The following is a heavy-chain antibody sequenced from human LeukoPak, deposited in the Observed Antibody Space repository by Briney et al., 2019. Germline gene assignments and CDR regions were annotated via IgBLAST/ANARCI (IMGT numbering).Heavy chain of an antibody. Sequence: PGGSLRLSCAASGFTFSNFAMSWVRQAAGKGLEWVSAISTSGDSTRYADSVKGRFTISRDNSKNTLCLQMNSLRAEDTAVYYCARPKYSGSYYFDYWGQGTLVTVSS. J-gene: IGHJ4*02. CDR3: ARPKYSGSYYFDY. CDR1: GFTFSNFA. D-gene: IGHD1-26*01. CDR2: ISTSGDST. V-gene: IGHV3-23*01.